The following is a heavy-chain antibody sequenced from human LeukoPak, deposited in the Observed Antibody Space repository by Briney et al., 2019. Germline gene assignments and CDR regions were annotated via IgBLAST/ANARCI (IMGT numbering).Heavy chain of an antibody. D-gene: IGHD3-9*01. V-gene: IGHV3-7*01. CDR2: IKQDGSEK. CDR3: AREGRLLTGYSSDY. Sequence: SGGSLRLSCAASGFTFSSYWMSWVRQAPGKGLEWVANIKQDGSEKYYVDSVKGRFTISRDNAKNSLYLQMNSLRAEDTTVYYCAREGRLLTGYSSDYWGQGTLVTVSS. J-gene: IGHJ4*02. CDR1: GFTFSSYW.